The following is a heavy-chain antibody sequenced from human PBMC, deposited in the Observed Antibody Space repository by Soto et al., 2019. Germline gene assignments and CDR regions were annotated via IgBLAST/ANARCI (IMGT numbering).Heavy chain of an antibody. CDR2: IIPSIGNA. J-gene: IGHJ5*02. V-gene: IGHV1-69*08. CDR1: GGTFSSYT. D-gene: IGHD2-2*01. Sequence: GASVKVSCKASGGTFSSYTISWVRQAPGQGLEWMGRIIPSIGNAKYSQKFQGRVTITRDTSASTAYMELSSLRSEDTAVYYCARDLCSTSCYVDWFDPWGQGTLVTVSS. CDR3: ARDLCSTSCYVDWFDP.